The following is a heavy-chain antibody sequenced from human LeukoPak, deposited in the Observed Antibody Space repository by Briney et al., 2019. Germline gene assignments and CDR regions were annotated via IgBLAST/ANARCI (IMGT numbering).Heavy chain of an antibody. CDR1: GGSISSYY. V-gene: IGHV4-59*01. J-gene: IGHJ6*03. CDR3: ARAVTGDRDEYYYYYYMDV. D-gene: IGHD7-27*01. Sequence: PSETLSLTCTVSGGSISSYYWSWIRRPPGKGLEWIGCIYYSGSTNYNPSLKSRVTISVDTSKNQFSLKLSSVTAADTAVYYCARAVTGDRDEYYYYYYMDVWGKGTTVTVSS. CDR2: IYYSGST.